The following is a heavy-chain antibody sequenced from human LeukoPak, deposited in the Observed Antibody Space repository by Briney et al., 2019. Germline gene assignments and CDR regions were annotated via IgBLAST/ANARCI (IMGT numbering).Heavy chain of an antibody. D-gene: IGHD3-16*02. Sequence: SETLSLTCTVSGYSISSGYYWGRIRQPPGKGLEWIGSIYHSGSTYYNPSLKSRVTISVDTSKNQFSLKLSSVTAADTAVYYCASIVEDSYYYMDVWGKGTTVTVSS. CDR2: IYHSGST. V-gene: IGHV4-38-2*02. J-gene: IGHJ6*03. CDR1: GYSISSGYY. CDR3: ASIVEDSYYYMDV.